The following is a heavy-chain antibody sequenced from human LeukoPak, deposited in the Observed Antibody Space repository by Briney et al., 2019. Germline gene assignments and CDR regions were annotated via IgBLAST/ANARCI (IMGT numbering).Heavy chain of an antibody. CDR3: ARETSSAEYFQH. CDR2: INPSGGST. V-gene: IGHV1-46*01. Sequence: ASVTVSCKASGYTFTSYYMHWVRQATGQGLEWMGIINPSGGSTSYAQKFQGRVTMTRDTSTSTVHMELSSLRSEDTAVYYCARETSSAEYFQHWGQGTLVTVSS. CDR1: GYTFTSYY. J-gene: IGHJ1*01.